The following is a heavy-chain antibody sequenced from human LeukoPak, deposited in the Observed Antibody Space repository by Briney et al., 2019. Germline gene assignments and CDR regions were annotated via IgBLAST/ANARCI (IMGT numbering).Heavy chain of an antibody. J-gene: IGHJ4*02. CDR1: GITFNWSW. CDR2: MDPSGSQK. CDR3: AIWTSGNF. V-gene: IGHV3-7*01. Sequence: PGGSLRLSYAASGITFNWSWMNWVRQAPGKGLEWVANMDPSGSQKRYVDSVKGRFTISKDNSGTSLYLDMYSLRDEDTAIYYCAIWTSGNFWGQGTLVTVSS. D-gene: IGHD1-1*01.